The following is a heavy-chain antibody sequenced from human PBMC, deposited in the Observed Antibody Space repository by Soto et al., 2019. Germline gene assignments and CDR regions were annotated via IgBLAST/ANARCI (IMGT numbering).Heavy chain of an antibody. CDR3: AREGSLYNDYISNCADY. V-gene: IGHV3-21*01. Sequence: EVQLVESGGGLVKPGGSLRLSCDASGFTFSSYSMIWVRQAPGKGLEWVSSISTTSSYIYYADSVKGRFTISRDNTKNSLYLRMNSLRAEDTAVYYCAREGSLYNDYISNCADYWGQGTLVTVSS. CDR2: ISTTSSYI. D-gene: IGHD4-4*01. J-gene: IGHJ4*02. CDR1: GFTFSSYS.